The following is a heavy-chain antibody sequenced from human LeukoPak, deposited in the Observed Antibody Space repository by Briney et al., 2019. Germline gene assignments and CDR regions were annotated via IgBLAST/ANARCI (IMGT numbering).Heavy chain of an antibody. CDR1: GFTFSSYA. V-gene: IGHV3-23*01. J-gene: IGHJ5*02. D-gene: IGHD2-21*02. CDR2: ISGSGGST. CDR3: AKDEEGYCGGDCYPNWFDP. Sequence: PGGSLRLSYAASGFTFSSYAMSWVRQAPGKGLEWVSAISGSGGSTYYADSVKGRFTISRDNSKNTLYLQMNSLRAEDTAVYYCAKDEEGYCGGDCYPNWFDPWGQGTLVTVSS.